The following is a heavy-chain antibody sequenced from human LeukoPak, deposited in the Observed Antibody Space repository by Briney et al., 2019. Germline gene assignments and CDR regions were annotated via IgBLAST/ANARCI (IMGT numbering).Heavy chain of an antibody. CDR3: ARVDRFDY. J-gene: IGHJ4*02. Sequence: ASVKVSCKTSGYTFTNYGVSWVRQAPGQGLEWMGWIGTHNGNTNYAQKFQGRVTITRNTSISTAYMELSSLRSEDTAVYYCARVDRFDYWGQGTLVTVSS. CDR1: GYTFTNYG. CDR2: IGTHNGNT. V-gene: IGHV1-8*03.